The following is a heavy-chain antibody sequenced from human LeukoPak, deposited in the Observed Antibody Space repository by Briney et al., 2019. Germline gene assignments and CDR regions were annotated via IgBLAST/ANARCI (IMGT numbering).Heavy chain of an antibody. CDR1: GYTFTSNH. CDR2: INPSGDST. D-gene: IGHD6-13*01. Sequence: ASVKVSCKASGYTFTSNHIHCVRQAPGQGLEWMGVINPSGDSTSYAQKFQGRVTMTRDTSTSTVYMELSSLRSEDTAIYYCAKLAASETGEGSWGQGTLVTVSS. V-gene: IGHV1-46*01. J-gene: IGHJ5*02. CDR3: AKLAASETGEGS.